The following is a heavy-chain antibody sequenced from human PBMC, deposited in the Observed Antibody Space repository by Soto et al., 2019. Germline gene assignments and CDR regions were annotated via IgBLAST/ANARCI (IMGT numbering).Heavy chain of an antibody. CDR3: ARVLAATNKAYYHRKCYYHYGMDV. Sequence: GESLKISCKGSGYSFTSYWIGWVRQMPGKGLEWMGIIYPGDSDTRYSPSFQGQVTISADKSISTAYLQWSSLEAPDTAMYYCARVLAATNKAYYHRKCYYHYGMDVWGQGTTVTVSS. V-gene: IGHV5-51*01. CDR1: GYSFTSYW. J-gene: IGHJ6*02. D-gene: IGHD5-12*01. CDR2: IYPGDSDT.